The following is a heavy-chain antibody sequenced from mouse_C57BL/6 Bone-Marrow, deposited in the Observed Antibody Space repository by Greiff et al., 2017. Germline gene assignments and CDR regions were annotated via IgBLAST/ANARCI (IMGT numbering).Heavy chain of an antibody. CDR3: ARWRDGYSYWYFDV. J-gene: IGHJ1*03. V-gene: IGHV1-50*01. Sequence: QVQLQQPGAELVKPGASVKLSCKASGYTFTSYWMQWVKQRPGQGLEWIGEIDPSDSYTNYKQKFKGKATLTVDTSSSTAYMQLSSLTSEDSAVYYCARWRDGYSYWYFDVWGTGTTVTVSA. D-gene: IGHD2-3*01. CDR2: IDPSDSYT. CDR1: GYTFTSYW.